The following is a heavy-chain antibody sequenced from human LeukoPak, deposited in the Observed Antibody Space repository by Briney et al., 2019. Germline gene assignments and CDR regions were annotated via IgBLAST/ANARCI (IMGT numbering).Heavy chain of an antibody. CDR3: ARDDISSGYSLFDY. V-gene: IGHV3-48*01. CDR2: ISSSGSTI. J-gene: IGHJ4*02. Sequence: GGSLRLSCEASGFSLSSYTMNWVRQAPGKGLEWISYISSSGSTIYYADSVKGRLTICRDNAKNSLYLQMNNLRAEDTAMYYCARDDISSGYSLFDYWGQGILVTVSS. CDR1: GFSLSSYT. D-gene: IGHD3-22*01.